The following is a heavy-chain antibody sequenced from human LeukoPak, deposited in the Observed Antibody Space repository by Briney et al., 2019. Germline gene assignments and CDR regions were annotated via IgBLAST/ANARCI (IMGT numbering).Heavy chain of an antibody. J-gene: IGHJ4*02. Sequence: PGGSLRLSCAASGFTFSSYGMHWVRQAPGKGLEWVAVIWYDGSNKYCADSVKGRFTISRDNSKNTLYLQMNSLRAEDTAVYYCARDLTSGSEGAGYWGQGTLVTVSS. CDR1: GFTFSSYG. D-gene: IGHD1-26*01. CDR2: IWYDGSNK. V-gene: IGHV3-33*01. CDR3: ARDLTSGSEGAGY.